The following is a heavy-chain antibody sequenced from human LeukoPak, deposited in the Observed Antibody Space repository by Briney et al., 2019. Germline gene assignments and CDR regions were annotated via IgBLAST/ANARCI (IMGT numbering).Heavy chain of an antibody. V-gene: IGHV3-7*04. CDR1: GFTFSNYW. CDR3: AGGLGWHFDL. J-gene: IGHJ2*01. Sequence: SGGSLRLSCVASGFTFSNYWMMWVRRTPGKGLEFVANIKEDGSEENYVDSVKGRFTISRDNAKNSLYLQMTSLRAEDTAVYYCAGGLGWHFDLWGRGTQVTVSS. CDR2: IKEDGSEE.